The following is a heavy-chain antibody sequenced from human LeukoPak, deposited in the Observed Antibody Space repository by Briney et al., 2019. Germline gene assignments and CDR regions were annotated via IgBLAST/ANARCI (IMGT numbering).Heavy chain of an antibody. CDR2: INPGGGST. CDR1: GYTFTNYY. Sequence: ASVKVSCKASGYTFTNYYMHWVRQAPGQGPEWMGVINPGGGSTSYPQKFQGRVTMTRDTSTSTVYMELSSLRSEDTAVYYCALKGFWGGRNAYDIWGQGTMVTVSS. J-gene: IGHJ3*02. V-gene: IGHV1-46*03. CDR3: ALKGFWGGRNAYDI. D-gene: IGHD3-3*01.